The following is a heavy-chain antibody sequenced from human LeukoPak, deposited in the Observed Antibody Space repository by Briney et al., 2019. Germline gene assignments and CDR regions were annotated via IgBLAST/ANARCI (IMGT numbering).Heavy chain of an antibody. CDR1: GGSISSYY. CDR2: ISYSGST. V-gene: IGHV4-59*01. CDR3: ASGIAAAGNGYAFDI. Sequence: TSETLSLTCTVSGGSISSYYWSWLRQPPGKGLEWIGYISYSGSTNYNPSLKSRVTTSVDTSKNQFSLKLSSVTAADTAVYYCASGIAAAGNGYAFDIWGQGTMVTVSS. D-gene: IGHD6-13*01. J-gene: IGHJ3*02.